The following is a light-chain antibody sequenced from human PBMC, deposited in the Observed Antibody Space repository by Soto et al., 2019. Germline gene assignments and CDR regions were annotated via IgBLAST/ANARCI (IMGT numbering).Light chain of an antibody. Sequence: EIVLTQSPATLSLSPGERASLSCRASQSVSNSYLAWYQQKPGQAHRLLIFGASNRTTGIPDRFSGSGSGTDFTLTIRRLDPEDYAVYYCQQYGTSPRTFGQATKLEIK. J-gene: IGKJ2*01. CDR1: QSVSNSY. CDR3: QQYGTSPRT. CDR2: GAS. V-gene: IGKV3-20*01.